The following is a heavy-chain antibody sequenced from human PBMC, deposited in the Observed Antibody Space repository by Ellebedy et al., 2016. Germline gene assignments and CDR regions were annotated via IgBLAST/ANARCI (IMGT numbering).Heavy chain of an antibody. CDR1: GGSINRYY. CDR2: IYYSGYT. Sequence: SETLSLTCNVSGGSINRYYWSWIRQPPGKGLEWLGYIYYSGYTSYNPSLRSQITISVDTSKNQFSLKLTSVTAADTAVYYCARHLYSTGWKTRAFDFWGQGTLVIVSS. D-gene: IGHD6-19*01. V-gene: IGHV4-59*08. J-gene: IGHJ4*02. CDR3: ARHLYSTGWKTRAFDF.